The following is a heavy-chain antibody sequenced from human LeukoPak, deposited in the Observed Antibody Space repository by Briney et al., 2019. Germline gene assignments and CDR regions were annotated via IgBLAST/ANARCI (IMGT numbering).Heavy chain of an antibody. Sequence: GASVKVSCKASGYTFRDYGISWARQAPGQGLEWMGWISPYNGNTKYIEKVQGRVTMTTDTSTSTAYMELRSLRSDDTAVYYCARAISMVRGVIHDAFDIWGQGTMVTVSS. V-gene: IGHV1-18*01. J-gene: IGHJ3*02. CDR3: ARAISMVRGVIHDAFDI. CDR1: GYTFRDYG. D-gene: IGHD3-10*01. CDR2: ISPYNGNT.